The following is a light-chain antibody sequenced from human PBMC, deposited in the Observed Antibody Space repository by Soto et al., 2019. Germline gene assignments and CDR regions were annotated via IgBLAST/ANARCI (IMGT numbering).Light chain of an antibody. CDR3: QQSYNTTWT. J-gene: IGKJ1*01. Sequence: DIQMTQSPSSVSASVGDRLTITCRASRDISNSLAWYQQTPGKAPKLLLRGASSLHRGVPSKFSGRGAGTEFTLTLSILQPEDFATYDCQQSYNTTWTVGPGTKGEI. CDR1: RDISNS. V-gene: IGKV1-12*01. CDR2: GAS.